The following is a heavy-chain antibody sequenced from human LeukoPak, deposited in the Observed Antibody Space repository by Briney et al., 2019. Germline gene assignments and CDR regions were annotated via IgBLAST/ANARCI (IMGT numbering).Heavy chain of an antibody. CDR3: ARAAYNWGSYFDY. V-gene: IGHV1-2*02. J-gene: IGHJ4*02. D-gene: IGHD1-20*01. CDR2: INPNSGGT. CDR1: GYTFTGYY. Sequence: ASVKVSCKASGYTFTGYYMHWVRQAPGQGLEWMGWINPNSGGTNYAQKFQGRVTMTRDTSISTAYMELSRLRSDDTAVYYCARAAYNWGSYFDYWGQGTLVTVSS.